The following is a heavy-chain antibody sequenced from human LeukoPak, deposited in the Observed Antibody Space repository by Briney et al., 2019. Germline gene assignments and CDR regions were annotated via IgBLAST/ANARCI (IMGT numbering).Heavy chain of an antibody. J-gene: IGHJ4*02. CDR3: AKDMFKWFGELPFDY. V-gene: IGHV3-9*01. Sequence: GGSLRLSCAASGFTFDDYAMHWVRQAPGKGLEWVSGISWNSGSIGYADSVKGRFTISRDNAKNSLYLQMNSLRAEDTALYYCAKDMFKWFGELPFDYWGQGTLVTVSS. CDR1: GFTFDDYA. D-gene: IGHD3-10*01. CDR2: ISWNSGSI.